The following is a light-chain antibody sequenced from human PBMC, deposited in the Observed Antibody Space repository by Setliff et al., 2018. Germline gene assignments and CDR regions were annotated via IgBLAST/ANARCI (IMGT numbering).Light chain of an antibody. CDR1: SSDVGYYNY. CDR2: EVS. CDR3: CSFTGSYNLDVL. V-gene: IGLV2-14*01. Sequence: QSVLTQPASVSGSPGQSITISCTGTSSDVGYYNYVSWYQQHPGKAPKLMIYEVSNRPSGVSNCFSGSKSGNTASLTISGLQAEDEADYYCCSFTGSYNLDVLFGGGTK. J-gene: IGLJ2*01.